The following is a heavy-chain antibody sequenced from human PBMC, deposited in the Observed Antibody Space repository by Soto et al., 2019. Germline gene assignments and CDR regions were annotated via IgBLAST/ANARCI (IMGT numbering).Heavy chain of an antibody. CDR2: IYYSGGT. J-gene: IGHJ6*02. V-gene: IGHV4-59*12. Sequence: SETLSLTCTVSGGSISSYYWSWIRQPPGKGLEWIGYIYYSGGTYYNPSLKSRVTISVDTSKNQFSLKLSSVTAADTAVYYCARDIYRSANYYYYGMDVWGQGTTVTVSS. CDR3: ARDIYRSANYYYYGMDV. D-gene: IGHD5-18*01. CDR1: GGSISSYY.